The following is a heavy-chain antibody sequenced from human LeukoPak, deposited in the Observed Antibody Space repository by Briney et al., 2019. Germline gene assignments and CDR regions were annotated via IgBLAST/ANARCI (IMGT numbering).Heavy chain of an antibody. J-gene: IGHJ4*02. CDR2: ISYDGSNK. D-gene: IGHD3-9*01. CDR1: GFTFSSYG. CDR3: AKSPYYDILTGYSYPDY. V-gene: IGHV3-33*05. Sequence: GGSLRLSCAASGFTFSSYGMHWVRQAPGKGLEWVAVISYDGSNKYYADSVKGRFTISRDNSKNTLYLQMNSLRAEDTAVYYCAKSPYYDILTGYSYPDYWGQGTLVTVSS.